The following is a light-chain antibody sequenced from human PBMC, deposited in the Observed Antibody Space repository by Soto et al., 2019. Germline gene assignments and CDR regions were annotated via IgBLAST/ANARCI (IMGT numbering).Light chain of an antibody. J-gene: IGKJ4*01. CDR2: VTS. V-gene: IGKV3-20*01. CDR1: QSVSSSH. Sequence: EIVLTQSPGTLSLSPGERATLSCRASQSVSSSHLAWYQQKPGQSPRLLIYVTSRRATGIPERFRGSGSGTDFTLTISRLEPEDFAVYYCQQYGSSPLTFGGGTKVEIK. CDR3: QQYGSSPLT.